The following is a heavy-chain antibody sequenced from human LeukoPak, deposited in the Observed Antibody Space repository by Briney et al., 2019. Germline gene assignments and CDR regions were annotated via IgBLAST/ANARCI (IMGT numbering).Heavy chain of an antibody. V-gene: IGHV3-33*01. Sequence: PGRSLRLSCAASGFTFSSYGMHWVRQAPGKGLEWVAVIWYDGSNKYYADSVKGRFTISRDNSKNTLYLQMNSLRAEDTAVYYCASLSGWDDAFDIWGQGTMVTVSS. CDR1: GFTFSSYG. CDR3: ASLSGWDDAFDI. J-gene: IGHJ3*02. CDR2: IWYDGSNK. D-gene: IGHD6-19*01.